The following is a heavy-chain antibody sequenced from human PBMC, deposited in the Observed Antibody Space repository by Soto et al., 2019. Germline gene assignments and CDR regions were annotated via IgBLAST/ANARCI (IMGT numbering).Heavy chain of an antibody. CDR1: GFTFSSHE. CDR2: ISGSGSTI. Sequence: PGGSLRLSCEATGFTFSSHEMNWIRQTPGKRLEWIAKISGSGSTINYADSVKGRFTISRGNVQRTLHLQMDSLRVEDTGVYCCARGGVYWGRGTLVTVSS. CDR3: ARGGVY. D-gene: IGHD2-8*01. J-gene: IGHJ1*01. V-gene: IGHV3-48*03.